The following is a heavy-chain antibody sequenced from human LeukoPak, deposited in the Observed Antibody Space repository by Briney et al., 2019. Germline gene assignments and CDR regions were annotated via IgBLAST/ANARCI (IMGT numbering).Heavy chain of an antibody. Sequence: SQTLSLTCTVSGGSISSGDYYWRWLRQPPGRGLEWIGYIYYSGSTYYNPSLKSRVTISVDTSKNQYSLKLSSVTAADTAVYYCASSGYSYDKFDYWGQGTLVTVSS. CDR3: ASSGYSYDKFDY. CDR2: IYYSGST. J-gene: IGHJ4*02. CDR1: GGSISSGDYY. V-gene: IGHV4-30-4*01. D-gene: IGHD5-18*01.